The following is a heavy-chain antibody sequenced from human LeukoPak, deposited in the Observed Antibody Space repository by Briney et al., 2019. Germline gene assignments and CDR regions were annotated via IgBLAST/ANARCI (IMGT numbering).Heavy chain of an antibody. D-gene: IGHD2-2*01. CDR3: ARDRVPHKFFDY. CDR1: GFTFSSYS. Sequence: GGSLRLSCAASGFTFSSYSMNWVRQAPGKGLEWVSSISSSSSYIYYADSVKGRFTISRDNAKNSLYLQMNSLRAEDTAVYYCARDRVPHKFFDYWGQGTLVTVSS. V-gene: IGHV3-21*01. J-gene: IGHJ4*02. CDR2: ISSSSSYI.